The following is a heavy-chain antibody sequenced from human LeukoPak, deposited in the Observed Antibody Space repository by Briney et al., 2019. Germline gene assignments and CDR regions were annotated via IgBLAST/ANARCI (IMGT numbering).Heavy chain of an antibody. CDR1: GGSFSGYY. V-gene: IGHV4-34*01. CDR2: IYYSGST. D-gene: IGHD3-22*01. CDR3: ARVGGGSGYQLGAFDI. J-gene: IGHJ3*02. Sequence: PSETLSLTCAVYGGSFSGYYWGWIRQPPGKGLQWIGNIYYSGSTYYNPSLKSRVTISVDTSKNQFSLKLSSVTAADTAVYYCARVGGGSGYQLGAFDIWGQGTMVTVSS.